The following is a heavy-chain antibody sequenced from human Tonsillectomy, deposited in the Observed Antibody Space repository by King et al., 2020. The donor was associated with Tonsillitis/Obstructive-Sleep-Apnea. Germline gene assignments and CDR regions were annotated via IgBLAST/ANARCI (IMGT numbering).Heavy chain of an antibody. Sequence: VQLVESGGDLVQPGGSLRLSCAASGFTFSNYAMSWVRQAPGKGLEWVSAISGSGGSTYYAASVKGRFTISRDNSKNTLYLQVNSLRAEDTAVYYCAKEAAAGAWKEGYFDYWGQGTLVTVSS. CDR2: ISGSGGST. D-gene: IGHD6-13*01. V-gene: IGHV3-23*04. CDR1: GFTFSNYA. J-gene: IGHJ4*02. CDR3: AKEAAAGAWKEGYFDY.